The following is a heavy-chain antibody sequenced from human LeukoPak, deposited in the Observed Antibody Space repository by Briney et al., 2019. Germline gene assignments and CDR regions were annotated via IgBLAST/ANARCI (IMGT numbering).Heavy chain of an antibody. D-gene: IGHD2-2*01. CDR1: GFTFSSYA. J-gene: IGHJ5*02. Sequence: PGGSLRLSCAASGFTFSSYAMSWVRQAPGKGLEWVSAISASGGSTYYADSVKGRFTMSRDNGKNTLFLQTNSLRGDDTAAYYCAKGGYCTTTSCSHLGSWGQGTLVTVSS. CDR2: ISASGGST. V-gene: IGHV3-23*01. CDR3: AKGGYCTTTSCSHLGS.